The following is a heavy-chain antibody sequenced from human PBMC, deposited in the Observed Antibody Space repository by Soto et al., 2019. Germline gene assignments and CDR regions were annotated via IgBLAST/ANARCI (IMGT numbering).Heavy chain of an antibody. CDR1: GGSIRDSSYY. CDR3: ASQPYSSSWQLDY. CDR2: IYYSVST. V-gene: IGHV4-39*01. D-gene: IGHD6-13*01. J-gene: IGHJ4*02. Sequence: LSRTCTVSGGSIRDSSYYCGWIRQPPGKGLKWIGSIYYSVSTYYNPSLKSRVTISVDTSKNQFSLKLSSVTAADTAVYYCASQPYSSSWQLDYWGQGTLVTVSS.